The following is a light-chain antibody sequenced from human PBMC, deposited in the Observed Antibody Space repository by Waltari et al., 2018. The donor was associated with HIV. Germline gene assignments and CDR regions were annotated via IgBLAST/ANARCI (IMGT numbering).Light chain of an antibody. CDR1: SPNIGAGHD. CDR2: GND. V-gene: IGLV1-40*01. CDR3: QSFDNTLRGV. Sequence: TQPPSVSGAPGQRVTISCTWTSPNIGAGHDVHWYQQLPGTAPKLLIFGNDNRPSGVPDRFSGSKSGSSASLAITGLQPEDEGDYYCQSFDNTLRGVFGGGTKLTVL. J-gene: IGLJ3*02.